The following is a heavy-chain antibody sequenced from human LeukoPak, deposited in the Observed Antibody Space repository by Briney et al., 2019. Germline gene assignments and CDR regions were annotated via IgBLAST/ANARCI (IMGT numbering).Heavy chain of an antibody. D-gene: IGHD6-13*01. J-gene: IGHJ4*02. CDR2: INHSGST. CDR1: GGSFSGYY. CDR3: TQGPKQQLVQDY. V-gene: IGHV4-34*01. Sequence: SETLSLTCAVYGGSFSGYYWSWIRQPPGKGLEWIGEINHSGSTNYNPSLKSRVTISVDTSKNQFSLKLSSVTAADTAVYYCTQGPKQQLVQDYWGQGTLVTVSS.